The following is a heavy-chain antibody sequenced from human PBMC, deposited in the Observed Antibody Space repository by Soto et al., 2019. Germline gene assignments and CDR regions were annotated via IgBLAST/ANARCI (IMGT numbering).Heavy chain of an antibody. Sequence: QVQLQESGPGLVKPSETLSLTCTVSGGSVSSGSYYWSWIRQPPGKGLEWNGYIYYSGSTNYNPSLKSRVTISVDTSKNQSSLKLSSVTAADTAVYYCARVGAARWVYWGQGTLVTVSS. CDR1: GGSVSSGSYY. CDR2: IYYSGST. J-gene: IGHJ4*02. CDR3: ARVGAARWVY. D-gene: IGHD6-25*01. V-gene: IGHV4-61*01.